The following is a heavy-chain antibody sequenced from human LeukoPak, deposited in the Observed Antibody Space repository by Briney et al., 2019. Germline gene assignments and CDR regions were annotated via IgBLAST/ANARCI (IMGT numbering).Heavy chain of an antibody. CDR2: ISSSGSTI. Sequence: PGGSLRLSCAASGFTFSSYEMNWVRQAPGKGLEWVSYISSSGSTIYYADSAKGRFTISRDNAKNTLYLQMNSLRAEDTAVYYCARVGGVAGRAIDYWGQGTLVTVSS. D-gene: IGHD3-3*01. V-gene: IGHV3-48*03. J-gene: IGHJ4*02. CDR1: GFTFSSYE. CDR3: ARVGGVAGRAIDY.